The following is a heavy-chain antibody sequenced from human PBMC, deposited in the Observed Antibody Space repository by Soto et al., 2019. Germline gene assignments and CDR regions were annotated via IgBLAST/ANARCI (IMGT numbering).Heavy chain of an antibody. CDR2: ISSSSSYI. CDR1: GFTFSRYS. J-gene: IGHJ4*02. V-gene: IGHV3-21*01. Sequence: EVQLVESGGGLVKPGGSLRLSCAASGFTFSRYSVNWVRQAPGKGLEWVSSISSSSSYIYYADSVKGRFTISRDNAKNSLYLQMNSLRAEDTAVYYCARDMSGYDHPSFDYWGQGTLVTVSS. D-gene: IGHD5-12*01. CDR3: ARDMSGYDHPSFDY.